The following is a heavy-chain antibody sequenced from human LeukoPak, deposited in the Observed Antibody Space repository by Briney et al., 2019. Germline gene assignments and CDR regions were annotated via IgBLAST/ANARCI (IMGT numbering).Heavy chain of an antibody. D-gene: IGHD2-15*01. CDR1: GASINIHY. CDR3: ARALNPLPGTYYFDY. Sequence: KPSETLSLTCTVSGASINIHYWSWIRQPAGKGLEWIGRIYISGSTNYNSSLQSRVTMSVDTSKNQFSLKLSSVTAADTAVYYCARALNPLPGTYYFDYWGQGTLVTVSS. J-gene: IGHJ4*02. V-gene: IGHV4-4*07. CDR2: IYISGST.